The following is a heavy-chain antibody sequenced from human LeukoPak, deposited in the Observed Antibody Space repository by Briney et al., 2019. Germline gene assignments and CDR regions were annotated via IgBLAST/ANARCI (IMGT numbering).Heavy chain of an antibody. Sequence: ASVKVSCKASGYTFTGYYRHWVRQAPGQGLEWMGWINPNSGGTNYAQKFQGRVTMTRDTSISTAYMELSRLRSDDTAVYYCARVAGYSSGWNKYFQHWGQGTLVTVSS. D-gene: IGHD6-19*01. CDR3: ARVAGYSSGWNKYFQH. CDR2: INPNSGGT. V-gene: IGHV1-2*02. J-gene: IGHJ1*01. CDR1: GYTFTGYY.